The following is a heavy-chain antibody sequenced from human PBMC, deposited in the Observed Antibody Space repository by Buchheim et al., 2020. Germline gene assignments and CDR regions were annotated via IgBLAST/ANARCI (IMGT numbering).Heavy chain of an antibody. V-gene: IGHV3-30-3*01. CDR3: ARPHWFDP. CDR2: ISYDGSNK. J-gene: IGHJ5*02. CDR1: GFTFSSYA. Sequence: QVQLVESGGGVVQPGRSLRLSCAASGFTFSSYAMHWVRQAPGKGLEWVAVISYDGSNKYYADSVKGQFTISRDNSKNTLYLQMNSLRAEDTAVYYCARPHWFDPWGQGTL.